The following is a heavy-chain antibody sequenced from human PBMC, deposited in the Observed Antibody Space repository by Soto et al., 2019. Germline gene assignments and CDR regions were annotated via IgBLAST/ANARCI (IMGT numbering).Heavy chain of an antibody. CDR1: GFTFSSYS. Sequence: LRLSCAASGFTFSSYSMNWVRQAPGKGLEWVSSISSSSSYIYYADSVKGRFTISRDNAKNSLYLQMNSLRAEDTAVYYCARSVRAGFYYYYGMDVWGQGTTVTVSS. CDR2: ISSSSSYI. V-gene: IGHV3-21*01. J-gene: IGHJ6*02. CDR3: ARSVRAGFYYYYGMDV. D-gene: IGHD6-13*01.